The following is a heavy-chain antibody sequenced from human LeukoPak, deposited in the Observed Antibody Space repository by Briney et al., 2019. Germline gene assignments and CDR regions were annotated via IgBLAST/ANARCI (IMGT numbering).Heavy chain of an antibody. CDR1: GFTFSSYA. CDR3: AKGRQWLVPFDY. Sequence: PGGSLRLSCAASGFTFSSYAMSWVRQAPGKGLEWVSAINGSGGSTYYADSVKGRFTISRDNPKNTLYLQMNSLRDEDTAVYYCAKGRQWLVPFDYWGQGTLVTVSS. J-gene: IGHJ4*02. CDR2: INGSGGST. V-gene: IGHV3-23*01. D-gene: IGHD6-19*01.